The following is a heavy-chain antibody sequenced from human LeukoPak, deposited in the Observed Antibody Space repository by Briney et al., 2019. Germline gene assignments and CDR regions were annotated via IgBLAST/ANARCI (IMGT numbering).Heavy chain of an antibody. J-gene: IGHJ4*02. V-gene: IGHV4-38-2*02. Sequence: SETLSLTCTVSGYSISYGYYWSWVRQSPGKGLEWIASIFQSGSTYYTPSLKSRVTISVDTSKNQFSLKLNSVTAADTAVYYCARMDTAMVTDYWGQGTLVTVSS. CDR1: GYSISYGYY. D-gene: IGHD5-18*01. CDR2: IFQSGST. CDR3: ARMDTAMVTDY.